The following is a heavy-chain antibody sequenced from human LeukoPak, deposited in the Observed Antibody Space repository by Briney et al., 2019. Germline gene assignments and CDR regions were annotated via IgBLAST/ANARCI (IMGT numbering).Heavy chain of an antibody. Sequence: GGSLRLSCAASGFTVSSNYMSWVRQASGKGLEWVSVIYSGGSTYYADSVKGRFTISRDNSKNTLYLQMNSLRAEDTAVYYCASELWFGELLTSDYWGQGTLVTVSS. CDR2: IYSGGST. D-gene: IGHD3-10*01. J-gene: IGHJ4*02. V-gene: IGHV3-66*02. CDR3: ASELWFGELLTSDY. CDR1: GFTVSSNY.